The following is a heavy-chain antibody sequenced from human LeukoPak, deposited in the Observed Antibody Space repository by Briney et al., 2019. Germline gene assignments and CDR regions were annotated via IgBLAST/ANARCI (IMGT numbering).Heavy chain of an antibody. V-gene: IGHV3-11*01. Sequence: GGSLRLSCAASGFTFDDYGMSWVRQAPGKGLEWVSYISSSGSTIYYADSVKGRFTISRDNAKNSLYLQMNSLRAEDTAVYYCVKDGVGAMVVYYMDVWGKGTTVTVSS. CDR3: VKDGVGAMVVYYMDV. D-gene: IGHD1-26*01. CDR2: ISSSGSTI. J-gene: IGHJ6*03. CDR1: GFTFDDYG.